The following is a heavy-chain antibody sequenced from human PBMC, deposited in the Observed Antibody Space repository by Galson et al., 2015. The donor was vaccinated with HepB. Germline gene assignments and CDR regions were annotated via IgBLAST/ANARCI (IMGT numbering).Heavy chain of an antibody. CDR3: AKDLHNYGMDV. V-gene: IGHV3-66*01. Sequence: SLRLSCAASGFSARNYWMNWVRQAPGKGPEWVSVINNGDGGTEYADSVKGRFIISRDNSKNTLYLQMNSLRAKDTAVYYCAKDLHNYGMDVWGQGTTVAVSS. CDR2: INNGDGGT. J-gene: IGHJ6*02. CDR1: GFSARNYW.